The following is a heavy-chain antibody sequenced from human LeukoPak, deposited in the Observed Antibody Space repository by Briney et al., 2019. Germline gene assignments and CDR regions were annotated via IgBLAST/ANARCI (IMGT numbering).Heavy chain of an antibody. V-gene: IGHV1-18*01. D-gene: IGHD3-22*01. CDR3: VRNHYDSSGYPH. Sequence: ASVKVSCKASGGTLSRYAISWVRQAPGQGLEWMGWISGNNDNTNYAQKFQGRVTLTADTSTSTAYMDLRSLTSDDTAVYYCVRNHYDSSGYPHWGQGTLVTVSS. J-gene: IGHJ4*02. CDR1: GGTLSRYA. CDR2: ISGNNDNT.